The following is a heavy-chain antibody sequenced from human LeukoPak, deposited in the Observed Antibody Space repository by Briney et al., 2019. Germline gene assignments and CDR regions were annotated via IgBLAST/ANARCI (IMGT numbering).Heavy chain of an antibody. J-gene: IGHJ3*02. CDR3: ASSTRTYYYDSSGYRGFAFDI. V-gene: IGHV3-21*01. CDR1: GFTFSSYS. D-gene: IGHD3-22*01. CDR2: ISSSSSYI. Sequence: KPGGSLRLSCAASGFTFSSYSMTWVRQAPGKGLEWVSSISSSSSYIYYADSVKGRFTISRDNAKNSLYLQMNSLRAEDTAVYYCASSTRTYYYDSSGYRGFAFDIRGQGTMVTVSS.